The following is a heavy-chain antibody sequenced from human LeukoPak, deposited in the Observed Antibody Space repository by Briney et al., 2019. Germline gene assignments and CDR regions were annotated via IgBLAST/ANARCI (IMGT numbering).Heavy chain of an antibody. D-gene: IGHD3-10*01. Sequence: GASVTVSCKASEYTFTSYAMHWVRQAPGQRLEWMGWINAGNANTKYSQKFQGRITITRDTSASTAYMELSSLRSEDTAVYYCARGPHITMVRGPVGNWFDPWGQGTLVTVSS. J-gene: IGHJ5*02. CDR1: EYTFTSYA. V-gene: IGHV1-3*01. CDR3: ARGPHITMVRGPVGNWFDP. CDR2: INAGNANT.